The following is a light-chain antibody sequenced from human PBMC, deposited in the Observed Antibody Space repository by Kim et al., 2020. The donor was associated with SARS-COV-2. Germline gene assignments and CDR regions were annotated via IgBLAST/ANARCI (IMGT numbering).Light chain of an antibody. J-gene: IGLJ3*02. CDR3: QVWDSSTSV. CDR1: NIGSKN. Sequence: SYELTQPLSVSVALGQTARITCGGNNIGSKNVHWYRQKPGQAPVLVMYKDSKRPSGIPERFSGSNSGNTATLTISRAQAGDEADYYCQVWDSSTSVFGGG. CDR2: KDS. V-gene: IGLV3-9*01.